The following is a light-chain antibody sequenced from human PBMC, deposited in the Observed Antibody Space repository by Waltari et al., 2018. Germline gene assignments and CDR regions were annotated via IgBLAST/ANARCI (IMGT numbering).Light chain of an antibody. V-gene: IGLV2-14*01. Sequence: QSALTQPASVSGSPGQSITIPCIGTSSALGCSNHFSWYQQHPGNAPKVMIYDVTKWPSVVSNRFSGSKSGSTASLTISGLQAEDEADYYCSSYTSSNTWVFGGGTKLTVL. CDR2: DVT. CDR1: SSALGCSNH. J-gene: IGLJ3*02. CDR3: SSYTSSNTWV.